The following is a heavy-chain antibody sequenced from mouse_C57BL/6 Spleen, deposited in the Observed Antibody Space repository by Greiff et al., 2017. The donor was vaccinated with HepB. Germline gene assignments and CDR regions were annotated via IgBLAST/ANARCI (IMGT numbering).Heavy chain of an antibody. CDR2: INPNNGGT. V-gene: IGHV1-22*01. CDR1: GYTFTDYN. D-gene: IGHD2-1*01. J-gene: IGHJ3*01. CDR3: ARDGNLAWFAY. Sequence: VQLQQSGPELVKPGASVKMSCKASGYTFTDYNMHWVKQSHGKSLEWIGYINPNNGGTSYNQKFKGKATLTVNKSSSAAYMELRSLTSEDSAVYYCARDGNLAWFAYWGQGTLVTVSA.